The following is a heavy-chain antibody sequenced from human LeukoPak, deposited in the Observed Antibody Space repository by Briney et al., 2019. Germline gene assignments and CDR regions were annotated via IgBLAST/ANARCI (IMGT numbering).Heavy chain of an antibody. CDR1: GFTSSSYW. D-gene: IGHD5-12*01. Sequence: GGSLRLSCAASGFTSSSYWMSWVRQAPGKGLEWVANIKQDGSEKYYVDSVKGRFTISRDNAKNSLYLQMNSLRAEDTAVYYCAREGGGWLRFFYWGQGTLVTVSS. V-gene: IGHV3-7*01. CDR2: IKQDGSEK. CDR3: AREGGGWLRFFY. J-gene: IGHJ4*02.